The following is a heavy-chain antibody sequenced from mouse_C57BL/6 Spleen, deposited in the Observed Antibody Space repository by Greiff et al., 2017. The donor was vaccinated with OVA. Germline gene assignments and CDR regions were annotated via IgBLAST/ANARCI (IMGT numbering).Heavy chain of an antibody. V-gene: IGHV1-81*01. CDR2: IYPRSGNT. CDR3: ARDENYSNFPWYFDV. D-gene: IGHD2-5*01. Sequence: VKLQESGAELARPGASVKLSCKASGYTFTSYGISWVKQRTGQGLEWIGEIYPRSGNTYYNEKFKGKATLTADKSSSTAYMELRSLTSEDSAVYFCARDENYSNFPWYFDVWGTGTTVTVSS. J-gene: IGHJ1*03. CDR1: GYTFTSYG.